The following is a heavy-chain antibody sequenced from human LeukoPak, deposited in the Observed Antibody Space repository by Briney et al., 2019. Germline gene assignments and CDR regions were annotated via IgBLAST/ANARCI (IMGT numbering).Heavy chain of an antibody. CDR1: GFTFSHHG. V-gene: IGHV3-30*02. J-gene: IGHJ4*02. CDR3: ARDFRTTIAQVCDY. CDR2: TPNDGTNK. Sequence: PGGSLRLSCAASGFTFSHHGIQWVRQAPGKGLEWVAFTPNDGTNKHYADSEKGRFTISRDNSKNTVWLQMNSLRVGDTAVYYCARDFRTTIAQVCDYWGQGTLVTVSS. D-gene: IGHD1-7*01.